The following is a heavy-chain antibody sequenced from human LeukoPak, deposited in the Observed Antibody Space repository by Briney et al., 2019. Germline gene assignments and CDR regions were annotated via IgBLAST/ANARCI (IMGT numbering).Heavy chain of an antibody. J-gene: IGHJ5*02. Sequence: SETLSLTCTVSGGSISSGSYYWSWVRPPAGKGLEWIGRIYTSGSTDYNPSLKSRVTISVDTSRNQFSLKLTSVTAADTAVYCCAVSSSTADFDPWGQGTLVTVPS. V-gene: IGHV4-61*02. CDR2: IYTSGST. CDR3: AVSSSTADFDP. D-gene: IGHD6-6*01. CDR1: GGSISSGSYY.